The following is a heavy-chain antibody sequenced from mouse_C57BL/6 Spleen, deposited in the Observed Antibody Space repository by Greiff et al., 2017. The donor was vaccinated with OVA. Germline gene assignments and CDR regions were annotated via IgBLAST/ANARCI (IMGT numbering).Heavy chain of an antibody. V-gene: IGHV5-16*01. J-gene: IGHJ4*01. CDR3: AREMITYAMDY. CDR1: GFTFSDYY. D-gene: IGHD2-4*01. Sequence: DVKLVESAGGLVQPGSSMKLSCTASGFTFSDYYMAWVRQVPEKGLEWVANINYDGSSTYYLDSLKSRFIISRDNAKNILYLQMSSLKSEDTATYYCAREMITYAMDYWGQGTSVTVSS. CDR2: INYDGSST.